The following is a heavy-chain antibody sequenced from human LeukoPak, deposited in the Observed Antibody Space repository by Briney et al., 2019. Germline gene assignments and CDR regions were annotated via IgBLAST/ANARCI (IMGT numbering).Heavy chain of an antibody. CDR3: ARNQRRLDH. CDR1: GFTFSNYW. D-gene: IGHD1-14*01. J-gene: IGHJ4*02. Sequence: PGGSLRLSCAASGFTFSNYWMTWVRQAPGKGLELVANIKQDGSEKYYVDSVKGRFTISRDNAKNSLYLQMNSLRAEDTAVYYCARNQRRLDHWGQGTLVTVSS. CDR2: IKQDGSEK. V-gene: IGHV3-7*01.